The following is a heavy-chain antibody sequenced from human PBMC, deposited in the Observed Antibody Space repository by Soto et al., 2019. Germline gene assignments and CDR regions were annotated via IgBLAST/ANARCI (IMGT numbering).Heavy chain of an antibody. CDR1: GFTFSSYG. D-gene: IGHD5-12*01. Sequence: PGGSLRLSCAASGFTFSSYGMHWVRQAPGKGLEWVAVIWYDGSNKYYADSVKGRFTISRDNSKNTLYLQMNSLRAEDTAVYYCARDSRYSGYEPHIFDYWGQGTLVTVSS. V-gene: IGHV3-33*01. CDR2: IWYDGSNK. CDR3: ARDSRYSGYEPHIFDY. J-gene: IGHJ4*02.